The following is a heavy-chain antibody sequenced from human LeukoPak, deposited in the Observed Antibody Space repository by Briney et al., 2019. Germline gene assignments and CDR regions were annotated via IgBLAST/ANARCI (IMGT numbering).Heavy chain of an antibody. J-gene: IGHJ6*02. CDR1: GYTFTDYY. V-gene: IGHV1-2*04. Sequence: GASVKASCKASGYTFTDYYIHWVRQAPGQGLEWMGWINPNNGGTDYAQKFQGWVTMTRDTSISTAYMDLSRLRSDDTAVYYCARGSGWYYYGMDVWGQGTTVTVSS. D-gene: IGHD6-19*01. CDR3: ARGSGWYYYGMDV. CDR2: INPNNGGT.